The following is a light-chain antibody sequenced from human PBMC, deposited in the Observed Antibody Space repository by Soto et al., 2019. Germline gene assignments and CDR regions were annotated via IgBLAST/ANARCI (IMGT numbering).Light chain of an antibody. CDR1: QSISNW. J-gene: IGKJ1*01. CDR2: KTS. Sequence: DIQMTQSPSTLSASVGDRVTITCRASQSISNWLAWYQQKPGKAPKLLIYKTSILESGVPSRFSGSGSGAEFTLTISSLQPDDFATYYCQQYHTYWTFGQGTKVDVK. V-gene: IGKV1-5*03. CDR3: QQYHTYWT.